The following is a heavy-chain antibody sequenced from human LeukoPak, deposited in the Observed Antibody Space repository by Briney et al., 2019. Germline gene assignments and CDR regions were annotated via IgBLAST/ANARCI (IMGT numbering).Heavy chain of an antibody. Sequence: GGSLRLSCAPSGFTFTNYEMNWVRQAPGKGLEWVSYISSSGNTIYYADSVKGRFTIYRDNAKNSLYLQMNSLRAEDTAVYYCARSIDILTGYGMDVWGKGTTVTVSS. J-gene: IGHJ6*04. CDR2: ISSSGNTI. CDR1: GFTFTNYE. CDR3: ARSIDILTGYGMDV. V-gene: IGHV3-48*03. D-gene: IGHD3-9*01.